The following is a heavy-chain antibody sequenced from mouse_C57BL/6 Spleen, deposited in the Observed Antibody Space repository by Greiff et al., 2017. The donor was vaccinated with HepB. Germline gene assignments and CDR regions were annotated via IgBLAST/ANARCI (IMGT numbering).Heavy chain of an antibody. V-gene: IGHV2-5*01. D-gene: IGHD1-1*01. J-gene: IGHJ4*01. CDR3: AKPGGSSYDYYAMDY. Sequence: QVQLKESGPGLVQPSQSLSITCTVSGFSLTSYGVHWVRQSPGKGLEWLGVIWRGGSTDYNAAFMSRLSITKDNSKSQVFFKMNSLQADDTAIYYCAKPGGSSYDYYAMDYWGQGTSVTVSS. CDR2: IWRGGST. CDR1: GFSLTSYG.